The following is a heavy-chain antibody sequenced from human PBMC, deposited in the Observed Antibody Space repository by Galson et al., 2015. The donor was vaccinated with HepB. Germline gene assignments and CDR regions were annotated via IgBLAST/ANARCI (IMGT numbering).Heavy chain of an antibody. J-gene: IGHJ4*02. CDR3: AREVYCSGGSCYRLFDY. Sequence: SLRLSCAASGFTFSSYAMHWVRQAPGKGLEWVAVISYDGSNKYYADSVKGRFTISRDNSKNTLYLQMNSLRAEDTAVYYCAREVYCSGGSCYRLFDYWGQGTLVTVSS. D-gene: IGHD2-15*01. CDR2: ISYDGSNK. V-gene: IGHV3-30-3*01. CDR1: GFTFSSYA.